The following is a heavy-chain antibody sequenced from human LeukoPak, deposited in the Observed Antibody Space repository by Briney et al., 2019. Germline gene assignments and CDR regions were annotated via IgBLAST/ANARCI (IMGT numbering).Heavy chain of an antibody. J-gene: IGHJ4*02. V-gene: IGHV3-48*01. Sequence: GGSLRLSCAASGFAFSTFIMIWVRQAPGKGLEWVSYISNSGRSINHADSVKGRFTISRDNAKNSLYLQMNSLRAEDTAVYYCATERQGSSGWDYFDYWGQGPLVTVSS. CDR2: ISNSGRSI. D-gene: IGHD6-19*01. CDR1: GFAFSTFI. CDR3: ATERQGSSGWDYFDY.